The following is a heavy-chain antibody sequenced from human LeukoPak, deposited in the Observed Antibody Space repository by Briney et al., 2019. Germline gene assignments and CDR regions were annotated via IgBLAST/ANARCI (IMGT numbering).Heavy chain of an antibody. CDR3: AAFQNGHPPPHY. Sequence: SVKVSCTASGFTFTSSAMQWVRQARGQRLEWIGWIVVGSGNTNYAQKFQERVTITRDMSTSTAYMELSSLRSEDTAVYYCAAFQNGHPPPHYWGQGTLVTVSS. D-gene: IGHD1-1*01. CDR2: IVVGSGNT. J-gene: IGHJ4*02. CDR1: GFTFTSSA. V-gene: IGHV1-58*02.